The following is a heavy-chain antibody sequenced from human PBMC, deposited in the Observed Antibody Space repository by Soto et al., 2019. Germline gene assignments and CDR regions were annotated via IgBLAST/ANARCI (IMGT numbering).Heavy chain of an antibody. CDR1: GGYISSGGNY. D-gene: IGHD2-8*01. CDR3: AREDINESFFDS. V-gene: IGHV4-31*03. CDR2: IYYTGHT. Sequence: QVQLQESGPGLVKPSQTLSLTCSVSGGYISSGGNYWSWIRQHPGKGLEWIGFIYYTGHTKYNAALKSRVNISGDMSQNQFSLTLTSVTAVDTAVYYCAREDINESFFDSWGPGILVTVSS. J-gene: IGHJ4*02.